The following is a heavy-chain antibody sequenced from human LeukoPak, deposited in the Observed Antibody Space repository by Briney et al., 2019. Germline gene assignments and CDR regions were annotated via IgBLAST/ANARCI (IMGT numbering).Heavy chain of an antibody. Sequence: GGSLRLSCAASGFTFSSYWMSWVRQAPGKGLEWVANIKQDGSEKYYVDSVKGRFTISRDNAKNSLYLQMNSLRAEDTAVYYCARQYYYGSGGAFDIWGQGTMVTVSS. J-gene: IGHJ3*02. CDR2: IKQDGSEK. D-gene: IGHD3-10*01. CDR3: ARQYYYGSGGAFDI. CDR1: GFTFSSYW. V-gene: IGHV3-7*01.